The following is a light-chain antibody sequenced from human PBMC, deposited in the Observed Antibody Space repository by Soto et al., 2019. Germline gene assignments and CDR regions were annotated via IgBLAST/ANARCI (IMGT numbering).Light chain of an antibody. CDR2: EVS. CDR3: SSYAGNNNYV. CDR1: ISDVGGYNY. J-gene: IGLJ1*01. Sequence: QSALTQPPSPSGSPGQSVPISSTGTISDVGGYNYVSWYQQHPGKVPKLMIYEVSKRPSGVPDRFSGSKSGKTASLTVSGLQAEDEADYYCSSYAGNNNYVFGTGTKVTVL. V-gene: IGLV2-8*01.